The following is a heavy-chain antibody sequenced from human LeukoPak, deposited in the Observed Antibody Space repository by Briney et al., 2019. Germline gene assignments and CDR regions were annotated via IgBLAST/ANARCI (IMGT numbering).Heavy chain of an antibody. D-gene: IGHD6-13*01. CDR2: IYYSGSA. V-gene: IGHV4-39*01. J-gene: IGHJ5*02. CDR3: ARHNGSTWGSGFDP. CDR1: GGSFSSSSYY. Sequence: SETLSLTCTVSGGSFSSSSYYWGWIRQPPGKGLEWIGNIYYSGSAYYNPSLKSRVTISVDTSKNQFSLKLSSVTAADTAVYYCARHNGSTWGSGFDPWGQGTLVTVSS.